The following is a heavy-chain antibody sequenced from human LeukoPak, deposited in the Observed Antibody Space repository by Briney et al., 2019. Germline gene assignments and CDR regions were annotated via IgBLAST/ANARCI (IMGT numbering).Heavy chain of an antibody. CDR2: ITYDGDTT. V-gene: IGHV3-30*18. J-gene: IGHJ4*02. CDR1: GHTFSSCG. Sequence: GMSLRLSCAASGHTFSSCGMHWVRQAPGKGLEGVTVITYDGDTTYFEDSVKGRLTIPRDTSKSTLYLQMHSRGAEDTAGYYCVKEQCSGSYRTADYWGQGPLVTVSS. CDR3: VKEQCSGSYRTADY. D-gene: IGHD3-10*02.